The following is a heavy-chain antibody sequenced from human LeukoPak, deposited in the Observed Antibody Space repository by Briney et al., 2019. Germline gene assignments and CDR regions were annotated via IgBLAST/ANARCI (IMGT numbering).Heavy chain of an antibody. CDR1: GFTFSSYG. Sequence: PGRSLRLSCAASGFTFSSYGMHWVRQAPGKGLEWVAVISYDGSNTYYADSVKGRFTISRDNSKNTLYLQMNSLRAEDTAVYYCARDRGAYGDYLPVDYWGQGTLVTVSS. J-gene: IGHJ4*02. CDR2: ISYDGSNT. CDR3: ARDRGAYGDYLPVDY. V-gene: IGHV3-30*03. D-gene: IGHD4-17*01.